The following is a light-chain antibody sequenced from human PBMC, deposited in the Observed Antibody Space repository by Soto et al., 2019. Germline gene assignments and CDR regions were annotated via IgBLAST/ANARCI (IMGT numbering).Light chain of an antibody. Sequence: EIVLTQSPGTLSLSPGERATLSCRGSQSVSSSYLAWYQQKPGQAPRLLLYGASSRATGIPDRFSGGGSRTAFTLTISKLEPEDFAVYYCKQYCSSPPYTLGQGTKLESK. CDR1: QSVSSSY. CDR3: KQYCSSPPYT. V-gene: IGKV3-20*01. J-gene: IGKJ2*01. CDR2: GAS.